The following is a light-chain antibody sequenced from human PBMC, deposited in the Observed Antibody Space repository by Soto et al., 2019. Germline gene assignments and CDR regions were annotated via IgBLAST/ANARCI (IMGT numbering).Light chain of an antibody. J-gene: IGLJ1*01. Sequence: QSALTQPASVSGSPGQSITISCAGTSSDIGGYNHVYWYQQHPGKAPKVIIYEVSNRPSGVSNRFSGSKSGNTASLTISGLQAEDEADYYCSSFTITSTLFVFGTGTKLTVL. CDR2: EVS. CDR1: SSDIGGYNH. CDR3: SSFTITSTLFV. V-gene: IGLV2-14*01.